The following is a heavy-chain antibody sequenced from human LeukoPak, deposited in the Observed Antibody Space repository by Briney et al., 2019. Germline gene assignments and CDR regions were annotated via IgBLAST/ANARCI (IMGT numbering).Heavy chain of an antibody. CDR3: ARDQGLTAPPPYGLDV. Sequence: SVKVSCKTSGGTFSTSAITWVRQAPGQGLEWMGRIIPVLNITTYAQRFQGRVTITADTSTRTVYMELSSLRSEETAVYYCARDQGLTAPPPYGLDVWGQGTTVIVSS. D-gene: IGHD5-18*01. CDR2: IIPVLNIT. CDR1: GGTFSTSA. J-gene: IGHJ6*02. V-gene: IGHV1-69*04.